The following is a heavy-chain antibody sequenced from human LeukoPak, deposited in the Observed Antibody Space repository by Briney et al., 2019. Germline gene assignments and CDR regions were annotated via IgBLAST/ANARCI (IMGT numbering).Heavy chain of an antibody. V-gene: IGHV1-69*13. CDR2: IIPIFGTA. D-gene: IGHD3-10*01. Sequence: GASVKVSCKASGGTFSSYAISWVRQAPGQGLEWMGGIIPIFGTANYAQKFQGRVTITADESTSTAYMELSSLRSEDTAVYYCARDRESMVRGVIITGTLDYWGQGTLVTVSS. CDR3: ARDRESMVRGVIITGTLDY. J-gene: IGHJ4*02. CDR1: GGTFSSYA.